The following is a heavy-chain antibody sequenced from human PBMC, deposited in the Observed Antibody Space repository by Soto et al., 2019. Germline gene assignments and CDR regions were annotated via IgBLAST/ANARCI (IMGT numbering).Heavy chain of an antibody. CDR1: GGSISGSSYY. Sequence: SETLSLTCTVSGGSISGSSYYWGWIRQTPGKGLEWIGSIYYSGSTYYNPSLKSRVTISVDTSKNQFSLKLSSVTAADTAVYYCARGRKRRGYSYGCPIDYWGQGTLVTVS. V-gene: IGHV4-39*01. CDR2: IYYSGST. D-gene: IGHD5-18*01. J-gene: IGHJ4*02. CDR3: ARGRKRRGYSYGCPIDY.